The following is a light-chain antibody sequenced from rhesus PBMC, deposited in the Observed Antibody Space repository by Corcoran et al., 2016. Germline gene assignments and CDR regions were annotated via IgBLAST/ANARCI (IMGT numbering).Light chain of an antibody. V-gene: IGLV2-23*01. CDR2: DVS. J-gene: IGLJ1*01. CDR3: SSYVGSNTFYI. CDR1: SSDIGGYNY. Sequence: QAALTQPPSVSGSPGQSVTISCTGTSSDIGGYNYVSWYLQHPGKAPKLMISDVSRRRSGVSDRFSGSKSGNTASLTISGLQAEDEADYYCSSYVGSNTFYIFGGGTRLTVL.